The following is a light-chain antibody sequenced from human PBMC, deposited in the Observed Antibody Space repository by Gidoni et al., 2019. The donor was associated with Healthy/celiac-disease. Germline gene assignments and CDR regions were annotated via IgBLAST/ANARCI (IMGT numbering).Light chain of an antibody. Sequence: EIVLTPSPGTLSLSPGERATLSCRASQSVSSSYLALYQQKPGQAPRLLIYGASSRATGIPDRFSGSGSGTDFTLTISRLEPEDFAVYYCQQYGSSPPMCSFGQGTKLEIK. CDR1: QSVSSSY. CDR2: GAS. CDR3: QQYGSSPPMCS. J-gene: IGKJ2*04. V-gene: IGKV3-20*01.